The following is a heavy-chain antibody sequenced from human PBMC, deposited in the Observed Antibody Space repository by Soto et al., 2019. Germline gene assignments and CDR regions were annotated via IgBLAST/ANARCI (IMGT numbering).Heavy chain of an antibody. Sequence: GGSLRLSCAASGFSFSKYSMNWVRQAPGKGLEWVSSINDRSNYIYYAESVKGRFTISRDNAINSLYLQMNSLRPDDTAVYYCANFPSCSSPTCLDYWGRGTLVTVSS. V-gene: IGHV3-21*06. CDR3: ANFPSCSSPTCLDY. D-gene: IGHD2-15*01. J-gene: IGHJ4*02. CDR1: GFSFSKYS. CDR2: INDRSNYI.